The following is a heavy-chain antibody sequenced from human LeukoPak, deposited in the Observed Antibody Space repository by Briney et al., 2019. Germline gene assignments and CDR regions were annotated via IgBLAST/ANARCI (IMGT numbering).Heavy chain of an antibody. J-gene: IGHJ4*02. Sequence: SVKVSCKVSGYTLTELSMHWVRQAPGQGLEWMGGIIPIFGTANYAQKFQGRVTITTDESTSTAYMELSSLRSEDTAVYYCATQPNWSQYYGSGPFDYWGQGTLVTVSS. CDR2: IIPIFGTA. D-gene: IGHD3-10*01. V-gene: IGHV1-69*05. CDR3: ATQPNWSQYYGSGPFDY. CDR1: GYTLTELS.